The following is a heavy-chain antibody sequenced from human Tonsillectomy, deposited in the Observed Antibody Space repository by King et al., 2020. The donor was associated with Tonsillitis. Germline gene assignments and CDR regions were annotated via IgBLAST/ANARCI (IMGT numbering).Heavy chain of an antibody. CDR2: MNQDGSEK. CDR3: ARDGVGSDY. Sequence: VQLVESGGGLVQPGGSLRLSCAASGFTFSSYWMAWVRPAPGKGLEWVANMNQDGSEKYYVDSVKGRFTISRDNAKNSLFLQMNSLRAADTAVYYCARDGVGSDYWGQGTLVTVSS. J-gene: IGHJ4*02. CDR1: GFTFSSYW. D-gene: IGHD3-10*01. V-gene: IGHV3-7*01.